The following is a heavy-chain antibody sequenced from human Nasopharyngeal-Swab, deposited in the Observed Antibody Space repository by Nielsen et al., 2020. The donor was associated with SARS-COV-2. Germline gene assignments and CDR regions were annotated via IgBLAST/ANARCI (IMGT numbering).Heavy chain of an antibody. CDR1: GFTFSSYA. CDR3: AKDDIRYCDGGSCLFDY. J-gene: IGHJ4*02. Sequence: GGSLRLSCAASGFTFSSYAMSWVRQAPGQGLEWVSGISSSVDSTYYADSVKGRFTISRDNSKNTLFLQMNSLRAEDTAVYYCAKDDIRYCDGGSCLFDYWGQGTLVTVSS. CDR2: ISSSVDST. D-gene: IGHD2-15*01. V-gene: IGHV3-23*01.